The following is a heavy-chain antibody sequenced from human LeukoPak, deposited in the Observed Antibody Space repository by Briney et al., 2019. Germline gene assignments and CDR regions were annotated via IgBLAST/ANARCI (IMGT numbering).Heavy chain of an antibody. D-gene: IGHD6-19*01. CDR1: GFTFSSYA. Sequence: PGGSLRLSCAASGFTFSSYAMSWVRQAPGKGLEWVSSISSSSSYIYYADSVKGRFTISRDNAKNSLYLQMNSLRAEDTAVYYCAREIAVADYDAFDIWGQGTMVTVSS. J-gene: IGHJ3*02. CDR3: AREIAVADYDAFDI. V-gene: IGHV3-21*01. CDR2: ISSSSSYI.